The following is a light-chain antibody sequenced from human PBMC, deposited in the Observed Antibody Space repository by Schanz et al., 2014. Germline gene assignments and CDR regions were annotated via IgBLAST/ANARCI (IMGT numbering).Light chain of an antibody. J-gene: IGKJ4*01. Sequence: EIVLTQSPATLSLSPGERATLSCRASQSVSSYLAWYQQKPGQAPRLLIFDTSTRATGIPDRFSGSGSGTDFTLTISSLEPEDFAVYYCQQYGVSPLTFGGGTKVEIQ. CDR1: QSVSSY. CDR2: DTS. CDR3: QQYGVSPLT. V-gene: IGKV3-20*01.